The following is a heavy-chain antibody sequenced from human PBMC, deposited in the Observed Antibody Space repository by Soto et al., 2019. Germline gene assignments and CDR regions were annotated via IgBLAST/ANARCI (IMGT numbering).Heavy chain of an antibody. CDR2: TYYRSKWYY. V-gene: IGHV6-1*01. Sequence: PSQTLSLTCAISGDSVSSNSAAWNWIRQSPSRGLEWLGRTYYRSKWYYDSALSVKSRITINPDTSKNQLSLQLNSVTPDDTAVYYCARDVCSCYYFDYWGQGTLVTVSS. D-gene: IGHD2-15*01. CDR1: GDSVSSNSAA. CDR3: ARDVCSCYYFDY. J-gene: IGHJ4*02.